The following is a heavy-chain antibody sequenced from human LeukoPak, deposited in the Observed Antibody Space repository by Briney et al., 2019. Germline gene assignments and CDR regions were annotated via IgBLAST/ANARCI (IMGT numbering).Heavy chain of an antibody. D-gene: IGHD2-8*01. CDR2: IYYSGST. Sequence: PSETLSLTCAVYGGSFSSYYWSWIRQPPGKGLEWIGYIYYSGSTNYNPSLKSRVTISVDTSKNQFSLKLSSVTAADTAVYYCARGYSWRYDAFGIWGQGTMVTVSS. CDR3: ARGYSWRYDAFGI. J-gene: IGHJ3*02. V-gene: IGHV4-59*01. CDR1: GGSFSSYY.